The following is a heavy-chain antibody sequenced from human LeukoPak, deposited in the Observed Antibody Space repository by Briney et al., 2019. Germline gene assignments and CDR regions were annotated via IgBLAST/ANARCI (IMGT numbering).Heavy chain of an antibody. CDR2: INSNSGVT. CDR1: EYTFTGYY. V-gene: IGHV1-2*02. CDR3: ARVDWGSGVMDY. J-gene: IGHJ4*02. Sequence: ASVNVSCKASEYTFTGYYMFWVRQAPGQGLEWMGWINSNSGVTKYSQKFQGRVTMTRDTSISTAYMELSRLKSDDTAVYYCARVDWGSGVMDYWGQGTLVTVSS. D-gene: IGHD3-16*01.